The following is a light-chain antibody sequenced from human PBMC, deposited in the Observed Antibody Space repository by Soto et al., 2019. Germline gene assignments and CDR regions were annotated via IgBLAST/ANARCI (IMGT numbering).Light chain of an antibody. CDR2: LGS. Sequence: DIVMTQSPLSLPVTPGEPASISCRSSQSLLHRNGYQYLDWYLQKPGQSPHLLIYLGSDRASGVPDRFSGSGSGTDFTLKISRVEAEDVGVYYCMQALQAPYTFGQGTKLEIK. CDR3: MQALQAPYT. V-gene: IGKV2-28*01. J-gene: IGKJ2*01. CDR1: QSLLHRNGYQY.